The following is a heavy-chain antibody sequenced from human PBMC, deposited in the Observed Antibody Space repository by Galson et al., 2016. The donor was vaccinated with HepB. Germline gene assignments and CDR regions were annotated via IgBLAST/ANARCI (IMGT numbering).Heavy chain of an antibody. CDR3: AKLIRTGSSGSDS. Sequence: SLRLSCAASGFTFSNYAMSWVRQAPGKGLEWVSTIGGSGGNVYIGDSVKGRFTISRDNSKNTLWLQMDSLRAEATAVYFCAKLIRTGSSGSDSWGQGTLVTVSS. D-gene: IGHD5-12*01. J-gene: IGHJ4*02. V-gene: IGHV3-23*01. CDR2: IGGSGGNV. CDR1: GFTFSNYA.